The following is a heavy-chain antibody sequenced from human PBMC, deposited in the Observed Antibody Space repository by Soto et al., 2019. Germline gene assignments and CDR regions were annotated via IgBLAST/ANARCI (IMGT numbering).Heavy chain of an antibody. CDR3: AKDAVSGDGLWLMDH. CDR2: IFGSGGGI. CDR1: GFTFSKFA. Sequence: GGSLRLSGTASGFTFSKFAMTWVRQAPGKGLECVSGIFGSGGGIEYADSVKGRFTISRDNSKNTLYLQMTNLRADDTAVYYCAKDAVSGDGLWLMDHWGQGTQVTVSS. J-gene: IGHJ4*02. D-gene: IGHD2-21*02. V-gene: IGHV3-23*01.